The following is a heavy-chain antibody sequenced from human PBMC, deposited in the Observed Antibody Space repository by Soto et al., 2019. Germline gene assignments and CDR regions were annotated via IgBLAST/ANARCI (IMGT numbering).Heavy chain of an antibody. D-gene: IGHD2-15*01. Sequence: GASVKVSCKASGYTFTSYAMHWVRQAPGQRLEWMGWINAGNGNTKYSQKFQGRVTITRDTSASTAYMELSSLRSEDTAVYYCARGFFGSSDNSGRALDFDYWGQGTLVTVSS. V-gene: IGHV1-3*01. J-gene: IGHJ4*02. CDR3: ARGFFGSSDNSGRALDFDY. CDR1: GYTFTSYA. CDR2: INAGNGNT.